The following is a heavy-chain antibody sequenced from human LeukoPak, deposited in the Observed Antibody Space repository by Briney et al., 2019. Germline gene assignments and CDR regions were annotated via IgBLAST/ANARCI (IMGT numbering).Heavy chain of an antibody. J-gene: IGHJ6*02. CDR2: ISGGST. Sequence: GGSLRLSCAASGFTVSSNEMSWVRQAPGKGLEWVSSISGGSTYYADSVKGRFTISRDNSKNTLYLQMNSLRPEDTAVYYCARDSGRYISGQGPYYYHGMDVWGQGTTVTVSS. V-gene: IGHV3-38-3*01. CDR1: GFTVSSNE. CDR3: ARDSGRYISGQGPYYYHGMDV. D-gene: IGHD6-19*01.